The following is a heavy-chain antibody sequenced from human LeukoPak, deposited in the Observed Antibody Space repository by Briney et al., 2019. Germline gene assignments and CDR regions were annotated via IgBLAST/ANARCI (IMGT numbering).Heavy chain of an antibody. Sequence: ASVKVSCKVSGYTFNSYGINWVRQAPGQGLEWMGWISVYNGNTDYAQKVRGRVTMTTDTSTSTVNMELRNLKSDDTAVYYRATNGDPWRVEGISDALDIWGQGTMVTVSS. CDR3: ATNGDPWRVEGISDALDI. CDR2: ISVYNGNT. J-gene: IGHJ3*02. CDR1: GYTFNSYG. V-gene: IGHV1-18*01. D-gene: IGHD3-10*01.